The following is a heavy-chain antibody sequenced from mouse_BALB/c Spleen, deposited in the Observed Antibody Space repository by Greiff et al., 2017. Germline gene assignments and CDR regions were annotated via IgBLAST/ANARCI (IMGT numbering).Heavy chain of an antibody. Sequence: EVHLVESGGGLVQPGGSLKLSCAASGFTFSSYTMSWVRQTPEKRLEWVAYISNGGGSTYYPDTVKGRFTISRDNAKNTLYLQMSSLKSEDTAMYYCARRDSSGPWFAYWGQGTLVTVSA. CDR1: GFTFSSYT. J-gene: IGHJ3*01. CDR3: ARRDSSGPWFAY. D-gene: IGHD3-2*01. V-gene: IGHV5-12-2*01. CDR2: ISNGGGST.